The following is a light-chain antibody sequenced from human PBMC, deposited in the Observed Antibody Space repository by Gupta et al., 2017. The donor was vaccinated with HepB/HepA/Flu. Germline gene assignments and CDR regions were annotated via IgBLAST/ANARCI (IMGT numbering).Light chain of an antibody. Sequence: DVVLTETPLSLSVTPGQPAAIVCRSSQSLLYSSGKTYLYWYFQKSGQAPQLLLYEGSKRFSGVPDRFRGSGSGTDFTLNISRVEAEDVGFYFCMQYLRVPLTFGGGTNVEIK. CDR2: EGS. V-gene: IGKV2D-29*01. CDR3: MQYLRVPLT. J-gene: IGKJ4*01. CDR1: QSLLYSSGKTY.